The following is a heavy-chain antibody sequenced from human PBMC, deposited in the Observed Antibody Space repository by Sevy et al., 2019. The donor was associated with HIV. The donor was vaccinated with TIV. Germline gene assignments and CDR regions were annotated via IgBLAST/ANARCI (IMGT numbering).Heavy chain of an antibody. Sequence: SGPTLVKPTQTLTLTCTFSGFSLSTSGVGVGWIRQPPGKALEWLALIYWNDDKRYSPSLKSRLTITKDTSKNQVVLTMTNMDPVDTATYYCAHSGISSGYYYYYGMDVWGQGTTVTVSS. D-gene: IGHD3-22*01. CDR1: GFSLSTSGVG. CDR3: AHSGISSGYYYYYGMDV. J-gene: IGHJ6*02. CDR2: IYWNDDK. V-gene: IGHV2-5*01.